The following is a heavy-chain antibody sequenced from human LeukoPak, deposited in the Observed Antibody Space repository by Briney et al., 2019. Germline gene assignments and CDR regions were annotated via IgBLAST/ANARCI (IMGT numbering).Heavy chain of an antibody. CDR2: IIPIFGTA. CDR3: ARTGKMTVPAAKVDAFDI. CDR1: GGTFSSYA. V-gene: IGHV1-69*01. Sequence: SVKVSCKASGGTFSSYAISWVRQAPGQGLEWMGGIIPIFGTANYAQKFQGRVTITANESTSTAYMELSSLRSEDTAVYYCARTGKMTVPAAKVDAFDIWGQGTMVTVSS. J-gene: IGHJ3*02. D-gene: IGHD2-2*01.